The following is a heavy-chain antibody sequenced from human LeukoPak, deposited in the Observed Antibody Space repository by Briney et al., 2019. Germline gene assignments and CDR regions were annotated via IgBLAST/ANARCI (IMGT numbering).Heavy chain of an antibody. J-gene: IGHJ4*02. Sequence: HPGVSLRLSCAASGFTFSSYSMNWVRQAPGKGLEWVSYISSSGSNIYYADSVKGRFTISRDNAKNSLYLQMDSLRAEDTAVYYCARAATTYYYDTSGYYWGQGTLVTVSS. CDR1: GFTFSSYS. CDR2: ISSSGSNI. CDR3: ARAATTYYYDTSGYY. D-gene: IGHD3-22*01. V-gene: IGHV3-48*04.